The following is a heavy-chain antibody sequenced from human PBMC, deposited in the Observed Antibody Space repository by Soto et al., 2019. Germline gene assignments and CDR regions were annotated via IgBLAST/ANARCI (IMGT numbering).Heavy chain of an antibody. J-gene: IGHJ6*02. CDR1: GYTFTGYY. Sequence: ASVKVSFKASGYTFTGYYMHWVRQAPGQGLEWMGWINPNSGGTNYAQKFQGRVTMTRDTSISTAYMELSRLRSDDTAVYYCARGPGNYYYGMDVWGQGTTVTVSS. D-gene: IGHD3-10*01. CDR2: INPNSGGT. CDR3: ARGPGNYYYGMDV. V-gene: IGHV1-2*02.